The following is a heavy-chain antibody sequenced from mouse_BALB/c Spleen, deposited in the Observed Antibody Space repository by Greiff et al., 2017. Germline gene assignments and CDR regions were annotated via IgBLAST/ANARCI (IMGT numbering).Heavy chain of an antibody. J-gene: IGHJ4*01. CDR3: ARHGSSYRAMDY. Sequence: EVKLVESGGGLVQPGGSLKLSCAASGFTFSSYTMSWVRQTPEKRLEWVAYISNGGGSTYYPDTVKGRFTISRDNAKNTLYLQMSSLKSEDTAMYYCARHGSSYRAMDYWGQGTSVTVSS. CDR2: ISNGGGST. V-gene: IGHV5-12-2*01. CDR1: GFTFSSYT. D-gene: IGHD1-1*01.